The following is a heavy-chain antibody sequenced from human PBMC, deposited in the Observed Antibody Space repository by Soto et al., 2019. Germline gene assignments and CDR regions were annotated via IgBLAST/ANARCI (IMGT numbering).Heavy chain of an antibody. J-gene: IGHJ6*02. V-gene: IGHV3-30-3*01. D-gene: IGHD5-18*01. CDR1: GFTFSSYA. CDR3: AGAWIQLWLTTLQSDYYYYGMDV. CDR2: ISYDGSNK. Sequence: QVQLVESGGGVVQPGRSLRLSCAASGFTFSSYAMHWVRQAPGKGLEWVAVISYDGSNKYYADSVKGRFTISRDNSKNTLYLQMNSLRAEDTAVYYCAGAWIQLWLTTLQSDYYYYGMDVWGQGTTVTVSS.